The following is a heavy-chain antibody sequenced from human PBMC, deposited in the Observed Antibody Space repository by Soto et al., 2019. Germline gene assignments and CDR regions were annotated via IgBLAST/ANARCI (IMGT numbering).Heavy chain of an antibody. CDR2: VDPNSGAT. J-gene: IGHJ4*02. D-gene: IGHD3-10*01. CDR1: GYSFTAFY. Sequence: QVQLVQSGAEMKKPGASVKVSCRPSGYSFTAFYIYWVRQAPGQGLEWMGWVDPNSGATRNAQNCQGRDTVTRDTSTSTVYMELNWLRSDEAAVYYCARDNYGPLDYWGQGTLVTVSS. V-gene: IGHV1-2*02. CDR3: ARDNYGPLDY.